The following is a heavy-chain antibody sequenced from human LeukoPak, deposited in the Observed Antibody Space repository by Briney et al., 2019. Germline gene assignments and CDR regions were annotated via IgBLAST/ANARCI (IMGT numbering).Heavy chain of an antibody. CDR3: AREGSGSAYYYGMDV. J-gene: IGHJ6*02. CDR1: GFTVSSNY. CDR2: IYSGGST. Sequence: GGSLRLSCAASGFTVSSNYVSWVRQAPGKGLEWVSVIYSGGSTYYADSVKGRFTISRDNSKNTLYLQMNSLRAEDTAVYYCAREGSGSAYYYGMDVWGQGTTVTVSS. D-gene: IGHD1-26*01. V-gene: IGHV3-66*01.